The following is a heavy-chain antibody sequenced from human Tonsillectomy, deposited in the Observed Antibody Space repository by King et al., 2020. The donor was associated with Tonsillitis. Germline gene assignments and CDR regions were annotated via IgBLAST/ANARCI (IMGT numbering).Heavy chain of an antibody. Sequence: QLVQSGAEVMKPGASVKVSCKTSGYTFTGFYMHWVRQAPGQGVEWMGWVNPNSGGTNYSQKFQGRVTMTRYTSISTAYMELSRLTSDDTAVYYCAREVVGGKGNDFWGQGTLVTVSS. CDR3: AREVVGGKGNDF. CDR1: GYTFTGFY. CDR2: VNPNSGGT. J-gene: IGHJ4*02. D-gene: IGHD4-23*01. V-gene: IGHV1-2*02.